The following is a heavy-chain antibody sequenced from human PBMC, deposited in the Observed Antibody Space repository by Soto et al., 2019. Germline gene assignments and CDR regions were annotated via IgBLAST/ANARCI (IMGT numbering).Heavy chain of an antibody. CDR2: INTYKGNI. Sequence: QVQLVQSGAEVKKPGASVRVSCKSSGYTFTDYGITWVRQAPGQGLEWMGWINTYKGNINYAQRLQGRVTMTTATSTSTAYMELRSLTSDDTAVYYCARERGGYKHFDYWGQGALVTVSS. J-gene: IGHJ4*02. V-gene: IGHV1-18*01. D-gene: IGHD1-26*01. CDR3: ARERGGYKHFDY. CDR1: GYTFTDYG.